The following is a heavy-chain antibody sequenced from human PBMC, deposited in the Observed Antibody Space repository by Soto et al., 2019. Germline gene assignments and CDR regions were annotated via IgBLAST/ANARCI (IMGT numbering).Heavy chain of an antibody. V-gene: IGHV3-30*18. J-gene: IGHJ6*02. CDR3: AKGGYYYYYYGMDV. CDR1: GFTFSSYG. CDR2: ISYDGSNK. Sequence: ESGGGVVQPGRSLRLSCAASGFTFSSYGMHWVRQAPGKGLEWVAVISYDGSNKYYADSVKGRFTISRDNSKNTLYLQMNSLRAEDTAAYYCAKGGYYYYYYGMDVWGQGTTVTVSS.